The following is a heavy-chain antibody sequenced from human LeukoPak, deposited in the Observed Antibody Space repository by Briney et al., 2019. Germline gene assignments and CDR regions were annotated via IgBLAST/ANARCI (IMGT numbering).Heavy chain of an antibody. CDR2: INRSGST. J-gene: IGHJ4*02. V-gene: IGHV4-34*01. Sequence: SETLSLTCAVYGGSFSGYYWSWIRQPPGKGLEWIGEINRSGSTNYNPSLKSRVTISVDTSKNQFSLKLSSVTAADTAVYYCARGQVGATKDFDYWGQGTLVTVSS. CDR1: GGSFSGYY. CDR3: ARGQVGATKDFDY. D-gene: IGHD1-26*01.